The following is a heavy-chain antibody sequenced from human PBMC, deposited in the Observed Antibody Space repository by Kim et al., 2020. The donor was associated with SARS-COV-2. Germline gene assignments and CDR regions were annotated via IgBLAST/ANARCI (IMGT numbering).Heavy chain of an antibody. Sequence: GGSLRLSCIVSGFTFSTPSMSWVRQAPGKGLEWVASINGNGAYTFYGDSVRGRFTISRDNSENTLYLQMSSLGADDTAVYYCAKDARLVGSYWGQGTVVTVSS. CDR3: AKDARLVGSY. CDR2: INGNGAYT. D-gene: IGHD2-8*02. J-gene: IGHJ4*02. CDR1: GFTFSTPS. V-gene: IGHV3-23*01.